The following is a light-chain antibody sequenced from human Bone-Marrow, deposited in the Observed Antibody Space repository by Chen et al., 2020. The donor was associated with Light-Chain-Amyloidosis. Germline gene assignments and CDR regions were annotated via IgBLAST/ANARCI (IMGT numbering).Light chain of an antibody. CDR3: AAWDDSLNGRGV. CDR1: NIGDKG. CDR2: DDS. Sequence: SYVLTQPPSVSVAPGQTARIPCAGNNIGDKGVHWIQQKPGQAPVLVVHDDSDRPSGIPERFTGSNSGNTATLTISRVEAGDEADYYCAAWDDSLNGRGVFGTGTKVTVL. V-gene: IGLV3-21*02. J-gene: IGLJ1*01.